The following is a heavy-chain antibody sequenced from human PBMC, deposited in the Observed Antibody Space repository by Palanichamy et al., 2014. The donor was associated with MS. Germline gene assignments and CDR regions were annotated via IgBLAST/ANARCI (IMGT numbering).Heavy chain of an antibody. Sequence: EVQLVESGGGLVQPGGSLRLSCAASGFTFSNYWMGWVRQAPGKGLEWVGNIKQDGSEKYYVDSVKGRFTMSRDNAKNSLFLQMNSLRAEDAAVYYCARGCSSTSCPNWLAPWGQGTLVTVSS. V-gene: IGHV3-7*01. CDR2: IKQDGSEK. CDR1: GFTFSNYW. D-gene: IGHD2-2*01. CDR3: ARGCSSTSCPNWLAP. J-gene: IGHJ5*02.